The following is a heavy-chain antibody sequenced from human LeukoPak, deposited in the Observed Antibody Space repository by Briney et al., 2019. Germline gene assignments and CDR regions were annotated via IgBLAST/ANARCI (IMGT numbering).Heavy chain of an antibody. Sequence: SETLSLTCAVYGGSFSGYYWSWIRHPPGKGLVWIGEINHSGSTNYNPSLKSRVTISVDTSKNQFSLKLSSVTAADTAVYYCARGRGYSYGYWFDPWGQGTLVTVSS. V-gene: IGHV4-34*01. J-gene: IGHJ5*02. CDR3: ARGRGYSYGYWFDP. D-gene: IGHD5-18*01. CDR2: INHSGST. CDR1: GGSFSGYY.